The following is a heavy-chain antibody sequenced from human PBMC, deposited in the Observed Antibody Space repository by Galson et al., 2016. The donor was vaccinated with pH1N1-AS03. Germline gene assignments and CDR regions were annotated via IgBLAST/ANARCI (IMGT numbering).Heavy chain of an antibody. CDR3: VKGSWGIDIVDRIAHCGMDV. CDR2: IRGNGDST. D-gene: IGHD5-12*01. Sequence: LRLSCAASGFSFNSYAMQWVRQAPGEGLEWVSGIRGNGDSTYYADSVKGRFTISRDNSKDMFYLQMTSLRGDDTAVFYCVKGSWGIDIVDRIAHCGMDVWGQGTTVTVSS. V-gene: IGHV3-23*01. CDR1: GFSFNSYA. J-gene: IGHJ6*02.